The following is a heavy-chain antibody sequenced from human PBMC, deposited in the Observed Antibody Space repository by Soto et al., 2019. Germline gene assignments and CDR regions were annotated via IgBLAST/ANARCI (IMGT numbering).Heavy chain of an antibody. CDR1: GFTFTSSA. D-gene: IGHD4-17*01. J-gene: IGHJ4*02. V-gene: IGHV1-58*01. Sequence: GASVKVSCKASGFTFTSSAVQWVRQARGQRLEWIGWIVVGSGNTNYAQKFQERVTITRDMSTSTAYMELSSLRSEDTAVYYCAADPWGDYGGNSGYLDYWGQGTLVNVSS. CDR2: IVVGSGNT. CDR3: AADPWGDYGGNSGYLDY.